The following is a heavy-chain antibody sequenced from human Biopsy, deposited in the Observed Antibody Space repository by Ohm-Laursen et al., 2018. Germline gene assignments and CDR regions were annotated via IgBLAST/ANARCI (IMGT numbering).Heavy chain of an antibody. V-gene: IGHV4-59*07. CDR3: ARVGAGAPSIDYFDY. CDR1: GGSIGSFF. D-gene: IGHD1-26*01. CDR2: IYYRGST. J-gene: IGHJ4*02. Sequence: PSDTLSLTCIVSGGSIGSFFWSWIRQPPGKGLERIGYIYYRGSTNYNPSLRSRVTISVDRSKNQFSLELSSVTAADPAVYYCARVGAGAPSIDYFDYWGQGALVTVSS.